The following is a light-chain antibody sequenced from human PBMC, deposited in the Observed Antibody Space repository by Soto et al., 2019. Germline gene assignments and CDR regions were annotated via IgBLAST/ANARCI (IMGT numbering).Light chain of an antibody. CDR1: SRDVGSYKF. V-gene: IGLV2-23*01. J-gene: IGLJ2*01. CDR2: EGS. CDR3: FSYAGSSTLV. Sequence: QSALTQPASVSGSPGQSITISCTGTSRDVGSYKFVSWYQQHPGKAPKLMIYEGSKRPSGVSNRFSGSKSGNTASLTISGLQAEDEADYYCFSYAGSSTLVFGGGTKLTVL.